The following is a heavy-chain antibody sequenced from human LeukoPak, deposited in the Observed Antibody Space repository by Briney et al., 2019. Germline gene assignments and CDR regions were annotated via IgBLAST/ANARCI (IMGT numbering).Heavy chain of an antibody. CDR3: ATHSSGWYYFDY. CDR2: IIPILGID. Sequence: SVKVSCKASGGTFSSYTISWVRQAPGQGLEWMGRIIPILGIDNYAQKFQGRVTITADKSSSTTYMELSSLRSEDTAVYYFATHSSGWYYFDYWGQGTLVTVSS. V-gene: IGHV1-69*02. D-gene: IGHD6-13*01. CDR1: GGTFSSYT. J-gene: IGHJ4*02.